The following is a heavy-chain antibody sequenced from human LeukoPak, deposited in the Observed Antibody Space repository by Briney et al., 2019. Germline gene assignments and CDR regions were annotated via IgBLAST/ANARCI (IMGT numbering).Heavy chain of an antibody. CDR2: INHSGSA. CDR3: ARGQGTVTTH. Sequence: SETLSLTCTVSGGSISSSSYYWTWIRQPPGKGLEWIGEINHSGSANYNPSLKSRVTISLDTSKNQFSLKLTSVTAADTAVYYCARGQGTVTTHWGQGTPVTVSS. J-gene: IGHJ4*02. CDR1: GGSISSSSYY. D-gene: IGHD4-17*01. V-gene: IGHV4-39*07.